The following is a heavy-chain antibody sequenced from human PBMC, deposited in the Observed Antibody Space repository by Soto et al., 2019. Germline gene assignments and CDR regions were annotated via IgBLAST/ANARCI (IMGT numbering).Heavy chain of an antibody. V-gene: IGHV3-21*01. CDR3: ARGYGDYSDYYYYGMDA. CDR2: ISSSSSYI. CDR1: GFTFSSYS. J-gene: IGHJ6*04. Sequence: GGSLTLSCAASGFTFSSYSMNWVRQAPGKGLEWVSSISSSSSYIYYADSVKGRFTISRDNAKNSLYLQMNSLRAEDTAVYYCARGYGDYSDYYYYGMDAWGKETT. D-gene: IGHD4-17*01.